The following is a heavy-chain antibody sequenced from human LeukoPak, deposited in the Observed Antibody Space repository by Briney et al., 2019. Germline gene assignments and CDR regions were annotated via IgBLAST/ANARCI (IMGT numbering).Heavy chain of an antibody. CDR1: GGSFSGQY. J-gene: IGHJ4*02. V-gene: IGHV4-34*01. Sequence: PSETLSLTCAAYGGSFSGQYWGWIRQPPGKGLEWIWQINNGGSIRYNASLMSRVTISLDTSKNQFSLKLSSVTDAATAVYYCAGGDYHGSESYANYWGQGTLVTVSA. D-gene: IGHD3-10*01. CDR2: INNGGSI. CDR3: AGGDYHGSESYANY.